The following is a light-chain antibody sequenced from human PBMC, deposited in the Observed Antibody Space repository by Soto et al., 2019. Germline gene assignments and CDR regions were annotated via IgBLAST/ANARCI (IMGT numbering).Light chain of an antibody. CDR3: QQSYSTLGLT. V-gene: IGKV1-39*01. Sequence: DLQVTQSPSSLSASVGDRVTITCRASQSITSYLNWYQQKPGKAPKLLIYAASSLQSGVPSRFSGSGSGTDFTLTISSLQPEDFATYYCQQSYSTLGLTFGGGTKVEIK. CDR1: QSITSY. J-gene: IGKJ4*01. CDR2: AAS.